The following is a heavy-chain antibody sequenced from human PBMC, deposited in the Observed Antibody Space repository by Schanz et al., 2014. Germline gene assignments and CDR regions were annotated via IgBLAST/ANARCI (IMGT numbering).Heavy chain of an antibody. Sequence: VQLLESGGGLVEPGGSLRLSCAASGFSFGTYAMSWVRQAPGKGLEWVSTIGTSGGTNYAESVKGRFTISRDNSKNTLYLQMNSLRAEDTAVYFCAKIERNEDWGQGTLXTVSS. D-gene: IGHD1-1*01. CDR1: GFSFGTYA. V-gene: IGHV3-23*01. J-gene: IGHJ4*02. CDR2: IGTSGGT. CDR3: AKIERNED.